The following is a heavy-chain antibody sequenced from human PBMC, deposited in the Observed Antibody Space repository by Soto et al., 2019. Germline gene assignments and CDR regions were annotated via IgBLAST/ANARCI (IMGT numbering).Heavy chain of an antibody. CDR3: VRDGYPAWVYGVDV. V-gene: IGHV3-74*01. Sequence: QPGGSLRLSCAASGFPFSTYWMHWVRQAPGKGLVWVSRLNSDGSITNYADSVKGRFTISRDNARNTLYLQMNSLRAEDTAVYYCVRDGYPAWVYGVDVWGQGTTVTVSS. CDR2: LNSDGSIT. CDR1: GFPFSTYW. J-gene: IGHJ6*02. D-gene: IGHD6-13*01.